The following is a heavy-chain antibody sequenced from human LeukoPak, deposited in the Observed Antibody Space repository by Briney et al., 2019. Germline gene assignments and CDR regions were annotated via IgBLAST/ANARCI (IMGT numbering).Heavy chain of an antibody. CDR3: ARRRYYYGSGSFDY. V-gene: IGHV4-39*01. D-gene: IGHD3-10*01. J-gene: IGHJ4*02. CDR2: IYYSGST. Sequence: PGGSLRLSCAASGFTLSSYWMTWIRQPPGKGLEWIGSIYYSGSTYYNPSLKSRVTISVDTSKNQFSLKLSSVTAADTAVYYCARRRYYYGSGSFDYWGQGTLVTVSS. CDR1: GFTLSSYW.